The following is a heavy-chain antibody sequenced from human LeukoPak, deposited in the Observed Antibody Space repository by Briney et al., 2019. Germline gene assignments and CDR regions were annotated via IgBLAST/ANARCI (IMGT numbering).Heavy chain of an antibody. CDR1: GFTFSGNG. CDR2: VTGDGATT. J-gene: IGHJ4*02. V-gene: IGHV3-23*01. CDR3: AKMQGYFDY. Sequence: PGGSLRLSCAASGFTFSGNGMSWVRQAPGKGPEWVSGVTGDGATTYYADSVKGPFTISRDNSKNTVYLQMNSLRAEDTAFYYCAKMQGYFDYWSQGTLVTVSA.